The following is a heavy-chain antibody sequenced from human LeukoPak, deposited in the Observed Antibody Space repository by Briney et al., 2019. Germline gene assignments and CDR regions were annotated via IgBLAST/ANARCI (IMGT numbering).Heavy chain of an antibody. V-gene: IGHV4-59*01. D-gene: IGHD3-10*01. CDR2: IYYSGST. CDR3: ARGGYYGSGNDFRFDP. Sequence: SETLSLTCTVSGGSISSYYWSWIRQPPGKGLEWIGYIYYSGSTNYNPSLKSRVIISVDTSRNQFSLKLTSVTAADTAVYFCARGGYYGSGNDFRFDPWGQGTLVTVSS. J-gene: IGHJ5*02. CDR1: GGSISSYY.